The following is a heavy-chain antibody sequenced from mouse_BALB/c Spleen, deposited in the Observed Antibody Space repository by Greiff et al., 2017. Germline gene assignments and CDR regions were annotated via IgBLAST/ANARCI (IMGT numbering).Heavy chain of an antibody. D-gene: IGHD2-14*01. Sequence: EVKLMESGPGLVKPSQSLSLTCTVTGYSITSDYAWNWIRQFPGNKLEWMGYISYSGSTSYNPSLKSRISITRDTSKNQFFLQLNSVTTEDTATYYCARGYSWFAYWGQGTLVTVSA. CDR2: ISYSGST. CDR1: GYSITSDYA. V-gene: IGHV3-2*02. J-gene: IGHJ3*01. CDR3: ARGYSWFAY.